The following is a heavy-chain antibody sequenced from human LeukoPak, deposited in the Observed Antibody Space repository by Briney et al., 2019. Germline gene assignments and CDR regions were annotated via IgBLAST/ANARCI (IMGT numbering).Heavy chain of an antibody. J-gene: IGHJ5*02. CDR2: INPNSGGT. D-gene: IGHD3-10*01. V-gene: IGHV1-2*06. CDR1: GGTFSSYA. Sequence: ASVKVSCKASGGTFSSYAISWVRQAPGQGLEWMGRINPNSGGTNYAQKFQGRVTMTRDTSISTAYMELSRLRSDDTAVYYCARDLVRGVIKVFDPWGQGTLVTVSS. CDR3: ARDLVRGVIKVFDP.